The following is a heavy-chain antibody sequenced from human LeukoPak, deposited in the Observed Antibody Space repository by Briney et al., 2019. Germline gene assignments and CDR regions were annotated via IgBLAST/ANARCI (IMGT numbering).Heavy chain of an antibody. Sequence: GGSLRLSCAAPGFTFSSYGMHWVRQAPGKGLEWVAFIRYDGSNKYYADSVKGRFTISRDNSKNTLYLQMNSLRAEDTAVYYCAKERAEWLRSSTWFDPWGQGTLVTVSS. D-gene: IGHD5-12*01. V-gene: IGHV3-30*02. CDR2: IRYDGSNK. CDR3: AKERAEWLRSSTWFDP. J-gene: IGHJ5*02. CDR1: GFTFSSYG.